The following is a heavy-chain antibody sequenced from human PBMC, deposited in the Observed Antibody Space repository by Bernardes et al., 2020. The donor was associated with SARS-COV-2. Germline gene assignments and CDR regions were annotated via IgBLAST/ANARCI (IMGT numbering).Heavy chain of an antibody. D-gene: IGHD7-27*01. V-gene: IGHV5-51*01. Sequence: LKISWKGSGYSLTSYWIGWVRQMPGKGLEWMGIIYPGDSDTRDSPSFQGEVTITADKSISTDYLQWSSLKASDTAMYYCARELGNYYYYGMDVWGQGTTVTVSS. J-gene: IGHJ6*02. CDR3: ARELGNYYYYGMDV. CDR1: GYSLTSYW. CDR2: IYPGDSDT.